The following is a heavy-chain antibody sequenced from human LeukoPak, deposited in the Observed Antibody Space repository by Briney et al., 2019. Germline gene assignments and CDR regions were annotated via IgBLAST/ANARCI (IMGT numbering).Heavy chain of an antibody. D-gene: IGHD2-2*01. V-gene: IGHV5-51*01. J-gene: IGHJ4*02. CDR1: GYSFKHYW. Sequence: GESLKISCKASGYSFKHYWIAWVRQMPEKGLEFMGVIWPGDSQTRYSPSFQGQVTMSVDQSTSTAYLQWSSLKASDTAMYYCATPYPREYCSSTTCYFNYWGQGTLVTVSS. CDR2: IWPGDSQT. CDR3: ATPYPREYCSSTTCYFNY.